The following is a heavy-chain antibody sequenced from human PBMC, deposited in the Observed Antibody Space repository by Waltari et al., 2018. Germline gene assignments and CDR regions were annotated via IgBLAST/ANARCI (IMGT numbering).Heavy chain of an antibody. CDR3: ATYIGASVGTAAFDV. J-gene: IGHJ3*01. CDR2: MSYSGAT. Sequence: QLQLQESGPGLVKPSETLSLTCSVSGVSIISNRHYLGWIRQTPGQGLEWIATMSYSGATYISPSLKSRVTISRDTSKNQLSLKLGSVTAADTAVYYCATYIGASVGTAAFDVWGQGTKVTVSS. CDR1: GVSIISNRHY. V-gene: IGHV4-39*01. D-gene: IGHD5-12*01.